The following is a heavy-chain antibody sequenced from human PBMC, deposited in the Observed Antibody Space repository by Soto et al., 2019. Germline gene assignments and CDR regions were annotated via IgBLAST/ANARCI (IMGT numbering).Heavy chain of an antibody. CDR3: ARDTSNSFDY. Sequence: HVQLLQSGGELKKPGASVKVSCNTSGFTFNTYFLSWVRQAPGQGLEWMGWISPYNGNTKYGEKFQGRVTMTTDTITRTAYMELRNLRIDDTAVYYCARDTSNSFDYWGQGTLVTVSS. J-gene: IGHJ4*02. V-gene: IGHV1-18*01. CDR2: ISPYNGNT. CDR1: GFTFNTYF. D-gene: IGHD2-2*01.